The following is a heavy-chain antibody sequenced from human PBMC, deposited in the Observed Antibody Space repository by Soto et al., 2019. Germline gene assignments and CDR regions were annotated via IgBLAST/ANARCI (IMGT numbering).Heavy chain of an antibody. CDR2: ISGSGSSV. D-gene: IGHD2-21*01. J-gene: IGHJ6*02. CDR3: AKVRATYLGASYFYYGLDV. Sequence: GGSLRLSCAASGFTFSHYVLSWVRQAPGRGLEWVSSISGSGSSVYLADSVRGRFAMSRDLSKNTVTLQMNSLRVEDTAVYYCAKVRATYLGASYFYYGLDVWGQGTTVTVSS. V-gene: IGHV3-23*01. CDR1: GFTFSHYV.